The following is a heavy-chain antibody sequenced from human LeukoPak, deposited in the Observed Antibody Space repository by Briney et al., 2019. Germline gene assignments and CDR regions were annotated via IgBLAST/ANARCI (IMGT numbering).Heavy chain of an antibody. CDR3: AKVFSNYHYTQYYFDY. Sequence: GASLRLSCAASGFTFSTYSMTWVRQAPGKGLEWVSTVSGNGDHTYYADSVKGRFTISRDKSRNTLYLQMNSLGAEDTAVYYCAKVFSNYHYTQYYFDYWGQGTLVTVSS. J-gene: IGHJ4*02. D-gene: IGHD3-22*01. CDR2: VSGNGDHT. V-gene: IGHV3-23*01. CDR1: GFTFSTYS.